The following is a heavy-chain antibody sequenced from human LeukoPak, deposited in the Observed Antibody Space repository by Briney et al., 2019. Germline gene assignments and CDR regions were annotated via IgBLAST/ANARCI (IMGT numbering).Heavy chain of an antibody. CDR1: GYTFTKYY. Sequence: GASVKVSCKASGYTFTKYYIHWVRQAPGQGLEWMGLINPGGDNTNYAQNFQGRVTMTRDTPTSTVYMELSSLRSEDTAIYYCARIRDGYNDAYDIWGQGTVVTVPS. D-gene: IGHD5-24*01. CDR3: ARIRDGYNDAYDI. V-gene: IGHV1-46*01. J-gene: IGHJ3*02. CDR2: INPGGDNT.